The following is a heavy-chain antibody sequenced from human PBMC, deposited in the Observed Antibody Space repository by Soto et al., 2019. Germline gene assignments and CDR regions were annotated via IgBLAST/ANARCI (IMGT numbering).Heavy chain of an antibody. CDR1: VFPFGTTD. J-gene: IGHJ5*02. D-gene: IGHD3-10*01. V-gene: IGHV3-23*01. CDR2: IDGSGGIT. Sequence: WWSLRLSCSASVFPFGTTDMSWVRQAPGEGLEWVSTIDGSGGITFYADSVKGRFTISRDNSRNTVYLQMNSLRGDDTALYYCVKNSGWFNTWGQGALVTVSS. CDR3: VKNSGWFNT.